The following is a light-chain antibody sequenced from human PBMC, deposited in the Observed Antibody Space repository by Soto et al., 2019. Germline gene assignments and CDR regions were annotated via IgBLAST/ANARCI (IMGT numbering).Light chain of an antibody. CDR1: QSVSSSY. CDR2: GAS. J-gene: IGKJ4*01. Sequence: EIVLTQSPGTLSLSPGERATLSCRASQSVSSSYLAWYQQKPGQAPRLLIYGASSRATGIPDRFSGRGSGTDFTLTISRLEPEDFAVYYCQQYGSSRGLTFGGGTKVEIK. V-gene: IGKV3-20*01. CDR3: QQYGSSRGLT.